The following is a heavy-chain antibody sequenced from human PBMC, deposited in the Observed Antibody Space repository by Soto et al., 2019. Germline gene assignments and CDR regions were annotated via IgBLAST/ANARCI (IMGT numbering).Heavy chain of an antibody. CDR3: ARDFIRITIFGVAPYGMDV. Sequence: PSETLSLTCAVYGGSFSGYYWSWIRQPPGKGLGWIGEINHSGSTNYNPSLKSRVTIPVDTSKNQFSLKLSSVTAADTAVYYCARDFIRITIFGVAPYGMDVWGQGTTVTVSS. D-gene: IGHD3-3*01. V-gene: IGHV4-34*01. J-gene: IGHJ6*02. CDR2: INHSGST. CDR1: GGSFSGYY.